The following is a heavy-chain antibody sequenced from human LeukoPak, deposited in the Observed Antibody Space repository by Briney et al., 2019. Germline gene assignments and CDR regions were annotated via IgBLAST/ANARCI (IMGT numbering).Heavy chain of an antibody. Sequence: SETLSLTCTVSGGSISSYYWSWIRQPPGKGLEWIGYIYYSGSTNYNPSLKSRVTISVDTSKYQFSLKLSSVTAADTAVYYCARDSRFKVAGGYYGMDVWGQGTTVTVSS. J-gene: IGHJ6*02. D-gene: IGHD3-3*01. CDR1: GGSISSYY. V-gene: IGHV4-59*01. CDR2: IYYSGST. CDR3: ARDSRFKVAGGYYGMDV.